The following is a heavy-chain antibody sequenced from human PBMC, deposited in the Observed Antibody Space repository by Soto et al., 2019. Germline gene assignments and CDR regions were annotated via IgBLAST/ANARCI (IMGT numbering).Heavy chain of an antibody. CDR2: INYSGST. D-gene: IGHD3-16*01. Sequence: SETLSLTCAVSGGSISSINTYWVWIRQPPGKGLEWIGSINYSGSTYYNPSLKSRVTISVDTSKNQFSLELRSVTAADTAVYYWASNTPDKFGGFEYWGQGILVTV. CDR3: ASNTPDKFGGFEY. V-gene: IGHV4-39*07. CDR1: GGSISSINTY. J-gene: IGHJ4*02.